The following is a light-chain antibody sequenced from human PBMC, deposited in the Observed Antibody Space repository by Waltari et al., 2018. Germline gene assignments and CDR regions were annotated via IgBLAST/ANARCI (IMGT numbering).Light chain of an antibody. CDR1: RWDVGAYRY. CDR3: TSYGGTNNFL. CDR2: EVD. Sequence: QSALTQPPSATGSPGQSVTISCTGGRWDVGAYRYVSWYQQQPGRAPKVIMYEVDKRPSGVPDRLSGSKSGTTASLTISGLKLEDEADYYCTSYGGTNNFLFGSGTKVTV. J-gene: IGLJ1*01. V-gene: IGLV2-8*01.